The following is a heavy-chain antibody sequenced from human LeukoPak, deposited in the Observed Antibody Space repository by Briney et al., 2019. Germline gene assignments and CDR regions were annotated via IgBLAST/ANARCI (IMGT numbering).Heavy chain of an antibody. CDR1: GFTFSSYG. V-gene: IGHV3-30*18. Sequence: GRSLRLSCAASGFTFSSYGMHWVRQAPGKGPEWVAVISYDGSNKYYADSVKGRFTISRDNSKNTLYLQMNSLRAEDTAVYYCAKDSLPGVWSGYLDYWGQGTLVTVSS. CDR2: ISYDGSNK. D-gene: IGHD3-3*01. CDR3: AKDSLPGVWSGYLDY. J-gene: IGHJ4*02.